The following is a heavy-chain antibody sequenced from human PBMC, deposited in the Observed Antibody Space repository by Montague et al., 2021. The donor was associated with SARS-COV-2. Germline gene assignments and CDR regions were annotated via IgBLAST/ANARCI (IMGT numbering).Heavy chain of an antibody. CDR1: GFTVSSNY. D-gene: IGHD6-19*01. Sequence: SLRLSCAASGFTVSSNYMSWDRQAPGKGLEWVSVIYSGGSTYYADSVKGRFAISRHNSKNTLYLQMNSLRAEDTAVYYCARDHGSGWFTFDYWGQGTLVTVSS. J-gene: IGHJ4*02. CDR3: ARDHGSGWFTFDY. V-gene: IGHV3-53*04. CDR2: IYSGGST.